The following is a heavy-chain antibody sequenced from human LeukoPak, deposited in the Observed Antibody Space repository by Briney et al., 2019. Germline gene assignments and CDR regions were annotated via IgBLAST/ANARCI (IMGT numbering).Heavy chain of an antibody. J-gene: IGHJ4*02. V-gene: IGHV3-23*01. CDR2: LSGIGDST. D-gene: IGHD3-9*01. Sequence: GGSLRLSCAASGFTFSIYAMSWVRQAPGKGLEGVSGLSGIGDSTYYADSVKGRFIISRDNSNTTLYLQMNSLRAEDTAVYYCAKVLSLRHFDWVLYIDHWGQGTLVTVSS. CDR1: GFTFSIYA. CDR3: AKVLSLRHFDWVLYIDH.